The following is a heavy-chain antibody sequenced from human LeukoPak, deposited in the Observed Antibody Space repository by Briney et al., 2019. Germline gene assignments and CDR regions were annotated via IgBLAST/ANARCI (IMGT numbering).Heavy chain of an antibody. CDR1: VFSLSTSGVG. V-gene: IGHV2-5*01. D-gene: IGHD6-13*01. J-gene: IGHJ5*02. CDR3: AHLLIAAAGTVWFDP. Sequence: SGPTLVNPTQTLTLTCTFSVFSLSTSGVGVGWIRQPPGKALEWLAHIYWNDDKRYSPSLKSRLTITKDTSKNQVVLTMTNMDPVDTATYYCAHLLIAAAGTVWFDPWGQGTLVTVSS. CDR2: IYWNDDK.